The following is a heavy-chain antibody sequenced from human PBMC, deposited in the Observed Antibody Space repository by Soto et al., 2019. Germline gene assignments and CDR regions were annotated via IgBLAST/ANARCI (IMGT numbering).Heavy chain of an antibody. CDR2: IFWDDDK. CDR1: GFSLSPSGVG. J-gene: IGHJ4*02. Sequence: QITLKESGPTLVKPTQTLTLTCTFSGFSLSPSGVGVGWIRQPPGKALEWLGIIFWDDDKRYRPSLRSRLTITKDTSKNQLVPTKTNMDPVDTATYYCAHLPWKQLWPRAPVVNWGQGTPVTVSS. CDR3: AHLPWKQLWPRAPVVN. V-gene: IGHV2-5*02. D-gene: IGHD5-18*01.